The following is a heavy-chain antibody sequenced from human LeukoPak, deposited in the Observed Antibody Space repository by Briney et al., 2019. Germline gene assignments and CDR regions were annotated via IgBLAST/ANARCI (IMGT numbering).Heavy chain of an antibody. D-gene: IGHD6-19*01. Sequence: GGSLRLSCAASGFTFSSYWMSWIRQAPGKGLEWVSYISSSGSTIYYADSVKGRFTISRDNAKNSLYLQMNSLRAEDTAVYYCARDPSRIAVAGREWFDPWGQGTLVTVSS. V-gene: IGHV3-11*01. J-gene: IGHJ5*02. CDR2: ISSSGSTI. CDR3: ARDPSRIAVAGREWFDP. CDR1: GFTFSSYW.